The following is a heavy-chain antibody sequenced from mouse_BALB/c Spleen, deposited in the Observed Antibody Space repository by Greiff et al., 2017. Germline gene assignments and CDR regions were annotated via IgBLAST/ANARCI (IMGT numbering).Heavy chain of an antibody. CDR2: IYPGGGYT. V-gene: IGHV1-63*02. Sequence: QVQLQQSGAELVRPGTSVKISCKASGYTFTNYWLGWVKQRPGHGLEWIGDIYPGGGYTNYNEKFKGKATLTADTSSSTAYMQLSSLTSEDSAVYFCASHYYGSSRYWYFDVWGAGTTVTVSS. D-gene: IGHD1-1*01. CDR3: ASHYYGSSRYWYFDV. J-gene: IGHJ1*01. CDR1: GYTFTNYW.